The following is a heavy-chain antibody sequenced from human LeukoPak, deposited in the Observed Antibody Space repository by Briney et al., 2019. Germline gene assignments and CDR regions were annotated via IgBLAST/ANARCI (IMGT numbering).Heavy chain of an antibody. CDR1: GGTFTSYA. CDR2: IIPIFGTA. J-gene: IGHJ4*02. Sequence: ASVKVSCKASGGTFTSYAISWVRQAPGQGLEWMGGIIPIFGTANYAQKFQGRVTITADESTSTAYMELSSLRSEDTAVYYCARGEVVTYFDYWGQGTLVTVSS. D-gene: IGHD4-23*01. V-gene: IGHV1-69*01. CDR3: ARGEVVTYFDY.